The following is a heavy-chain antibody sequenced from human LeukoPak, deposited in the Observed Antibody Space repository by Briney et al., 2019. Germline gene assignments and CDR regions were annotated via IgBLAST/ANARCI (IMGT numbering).Heavy chain of an antibody. CDR1: GFTFSSYG. V-gene: IGHV3-33*01. D-gene: IGHD1-26*01. J-gene: IGHJ4*02. CDR3: ARVAPELLQYYFDY. CDR2: IWYNGSNK. Sequence: PGGSLRLSCAASGFTFSSYGMHWVRQAPGKGLEWVAVIWYNGSNKYYADSVKGRFTISRDNSKNTLYLQMNSLRAEDTAVYYCARVAPELLQYYFDYWGQGTLVTVSS.